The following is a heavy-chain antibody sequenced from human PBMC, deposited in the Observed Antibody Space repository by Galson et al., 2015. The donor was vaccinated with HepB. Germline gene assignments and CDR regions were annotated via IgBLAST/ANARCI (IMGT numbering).Heavy chain of an antibody. D-gene: IGHD6-19*01. V-gene: IGHV3-30*04. J-gene: IGHJ3*02. CDR2: ISYDGSNK. CDR3: ARNRQWLDADAFDI. Sequence: SLRLSCAASGFTFSRYPMHWVRQAPGKGLEWVAVISYDGSNKYYAESVEGRVTISRDNSKNTLYLQMNSLRPEDTAVYSCARNRQWLDADAFDIWGHGTMVTVSS. CDR1: GFTFSRYP.